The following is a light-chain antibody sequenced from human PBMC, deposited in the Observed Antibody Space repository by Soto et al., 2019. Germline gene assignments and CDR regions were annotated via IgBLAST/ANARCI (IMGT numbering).Light chain of an antibody. J-gene: IGLJ1*01. CDR1: SSNIGGNS. CDR2: DDD. Sequence: QSVLTQPPSVSAAPGQRVTISCSGSSSNIGGNSVSWYQQLPGTAPKLLIYDDDKRPSGIPDRFSGSKSGPSATLGITGLQTGDEADYYCGSWDTSLSDYVFGTGTKVTVL. CDR3: GSWDTSLSDYV. V-gene: IGLV1-51*01.